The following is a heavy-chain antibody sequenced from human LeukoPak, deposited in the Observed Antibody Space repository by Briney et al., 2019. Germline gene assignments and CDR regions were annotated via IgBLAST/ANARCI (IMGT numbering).Heavy chain of an antibody. CDR1: GGSISSYY. J-gene: IGHJ6*03. CDR3: ARHVFDSSSSGYMDV. D-gene: IGHD6-6*01. CDR2: IYTSGST. V-gene: IGHV4-4*09. Sequence: SETLYLTCTVSGGSISSYYWSWIRQPPGKGLEWIGYIYTSGSTNYNPSLKSRVTISVDTSKNQFSLKLSSVTAADTAVYYCARHVFDSSSSGYMDVWGKGTTVTVSS.